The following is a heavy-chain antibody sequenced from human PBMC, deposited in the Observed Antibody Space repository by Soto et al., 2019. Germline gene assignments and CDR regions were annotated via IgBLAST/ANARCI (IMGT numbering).Heavy chain of an antibody. D-gene: IGHD2-15*01. J-gene: IGHJ3*01. V-gene: IGHV1-18*01. CDR2: ISGYGGKR. Sequence: ASVKVSCKASGGTFSSYTISWVRQAPGQGLEWMGCISGYGGKRDYSRKLQGRITMTADPSTSISYMELRNLTSDDTAVYYCARDWQYCSGTGCYSGAFDLWGQGTMVTVSS. CDR1: GGTFSSYT. CDR3: ARDWQYCSGTGCYSGAFDL.